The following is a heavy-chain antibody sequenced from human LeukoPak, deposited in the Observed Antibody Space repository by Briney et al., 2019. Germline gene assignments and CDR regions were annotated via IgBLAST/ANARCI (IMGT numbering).Heavy chain of an antibody. CDR3: ARDRSADIDAFDI. D-gene: IGHD5-12*01. CDR1: GFTVSNNY. V-gene: IGHV3-53*01. Sequence: GGSLRLSCAASGFTVSNNYMSWVRQAPGKGLEWVSIIYSGGSTYYADSVKGRFTISRDNSKNTLYLQMNSLRAEDTAAYYCARDRSADIDAFDIWGQGTMVTVSS. CDR2: IYSGGST. J-gene: IGHJ3*02.